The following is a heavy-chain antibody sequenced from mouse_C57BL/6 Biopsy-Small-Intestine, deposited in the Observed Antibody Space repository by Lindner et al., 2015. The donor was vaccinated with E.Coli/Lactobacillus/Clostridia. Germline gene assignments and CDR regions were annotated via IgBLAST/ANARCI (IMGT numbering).Heavy chain of an antibody. CDR2: INPSSGYT. V-gene: IGHV1-7*01. CDR3: ARSLYPGYFDY. D-gene: IGHD2-1*01. CDR1: GYTFTSYW. J-gene: IGHJ2*01. Sequence: VQLQESGAELAKPGASVKMSCKASGYTFTSYWMHWVKQRPGQGLEWIGYINPSSGYTDYNQKFKDKATLTADKSSNTAYMQLSSLTSEDSAVYYCARSLYPGYFDYWGQGTTLTVSS.